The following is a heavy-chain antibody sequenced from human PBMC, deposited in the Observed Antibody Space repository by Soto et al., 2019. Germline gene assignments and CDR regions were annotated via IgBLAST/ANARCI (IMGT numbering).Heavy chain of an antibody. D-gene: IGHD3-9*01. CDR2: IIPIFGTA. V-gene: IGHV1-69*13. CDR1: GGTFSSYA. CDR3: ASPSFNYDILTGYRIPSYYYGMDV. J-gene: IGHJ6*02. Sequence: ASVKVSCKASGGTFSSYAISWVRQAPGQGLEWMGGIIPIFGTANYAQKFQGRVTITADESTSTAYMELSSLRSEDTAVYYCASPSFNYDILTGYRIPSYYYGMDVWGQGTTVTVSS.